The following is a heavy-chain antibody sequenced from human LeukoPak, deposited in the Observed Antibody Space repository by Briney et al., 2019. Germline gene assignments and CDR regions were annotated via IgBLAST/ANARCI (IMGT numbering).Heavy chain of an antibody. V-gene: IGHV3-23*01. J-gene: IGHJ4*02. CDR1: GFTFSSYA. CDR3: AKGDYYDSSGYYEDPFDD. Sequence: PGGSLRLSCAASGFTFSSYAMSWVRQAPGKGLEWVSAISGSGGSTYYADSVKGRFTISRDNSKNTLYLQMNSLRAEDTAVYYCAKGDYYDSSGYYEDPFDDWGQGTLVTVSS. CDR2: ISGSGGST. D-gene: IGHD3-22*01.